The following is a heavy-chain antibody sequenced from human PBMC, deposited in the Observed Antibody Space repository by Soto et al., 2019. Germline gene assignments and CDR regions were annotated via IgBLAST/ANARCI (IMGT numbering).Heavy chain of an antibody. CDR3: ARDLWWYLH. Sequence: EVQLLESGGGLVQPGGALRLSCAASGFTFSSHAMSWVRQAPGKGLEWVSSISAGGDGAYYADSVKGRFTISRANSNNTSYLQMNSLRTEDTAVYYCARDLWWYLHWGQGTLVTVSS. CDR2: ISAGGDGA. J-gene: IGHJ4*02. V-gene: IGHV3-23*01. CDR1: GFTFSSHA. D-gene: IGHD2-15*01.